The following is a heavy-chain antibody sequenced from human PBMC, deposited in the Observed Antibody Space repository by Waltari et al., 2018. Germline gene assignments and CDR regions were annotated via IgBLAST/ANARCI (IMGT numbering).Heavy chain of an antibody. D-gene: IGHD3-3*01. CDR1: GYRFTSYW. J-gene: IGHJ4*02. V-gene: IGHV5-51*01. CDR2: IYPGDSDT. CDR3: ARLKSGRFLED. Sequence: EVQLVQSGAEAKKPGESLKISCKGSGYRFTSYWIGWVRQMPGKGREWMGFIYPGDSDTSYSPSFQGQGTISADKSISTAYLQWSSLKASDTAMYYCARLKSGRFLEDWGQGTLVTVSS.